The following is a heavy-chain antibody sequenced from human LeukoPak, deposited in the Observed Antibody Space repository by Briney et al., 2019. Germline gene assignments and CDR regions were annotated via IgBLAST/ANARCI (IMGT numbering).Heavy chain of an antibody. V-gene: IGHV1-46*01. Sequence: ASVKVSCKASGYTFTSSYMHWVRQAPGQGLEWMGIINPSGGSTRYAQKFQGRVIMTRDTSTSTVDMELSSLRSEDTAVYYCARGVRGRYRDPYYYYYMDVWGRGTTVTISS. CDR3: ARGVRGRYRDPYYYYYMDV. D-gene: IGHD3-10*01. CDR2: INPSGGST. CDR1: GYTFTSSY. J-gene: IGHJ6*03.